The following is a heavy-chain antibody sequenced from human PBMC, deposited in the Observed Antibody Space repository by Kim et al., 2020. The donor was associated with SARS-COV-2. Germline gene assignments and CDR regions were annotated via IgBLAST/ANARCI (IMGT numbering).Heavy chain of an antibody. V-gene: IGHV1-2*02. D-gene: IGHD3-16*01. CDR2: INPNSGGT. CDR3: ARGKGLGDSRFDP. Sequence: ASVKVSCKASGYTFTGYYMHLVRQAPGQGLEWMGWINPNSGGTNYAQKFQGRVTMTRDTSISTAYMELSRLRSDDTAVYYCARGKGLGDSRFDPWGQGTLVTVSS. J-gene: IGHJ5*02. CDR1: GYTFTGYY.